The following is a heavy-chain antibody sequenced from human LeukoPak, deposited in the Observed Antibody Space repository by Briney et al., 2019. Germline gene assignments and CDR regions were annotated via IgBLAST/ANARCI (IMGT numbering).Heavy chain of an antibody. CDR1: GGSFSGYY. J-gene: IGHJ4*02. D-gene: IGHD1-26*01. Sequence: PSETLSLTCAVYGGSFSGYYWSWIRQPPGKGLERIGEINHSGSTNYNPSLKSRVTISVDTSKNQFSLKLSSVTAADTAVYYCARHGFRSGSYYFDYWGQGTLVTVSS. CDR3: ARHGFRSGSYYFDY. V-gene: IGHV4-34*01. CDR2: INHSGST.